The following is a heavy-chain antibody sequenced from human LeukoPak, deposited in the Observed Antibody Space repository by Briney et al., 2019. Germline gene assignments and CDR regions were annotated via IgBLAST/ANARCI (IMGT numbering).Heavy chain of an antibody. Sequence: PSETLSLTCTVSGGSISSSSYYWGWIRQPPGKGLEWIGSIYYSGSTYYNPSLKSRVTISVDTSKNQFSLKLSSVTAADTAVYYCARDRGVVINWFDPWGQGTLVTVSS. CDR1: GGSISSSSYY. D-gene: IGHD3-3*01. CDR3: ARDRGVVINWFDP. CDR2: IYYSGST. V-gene: IGHV4-39*07. J-gene: IGHJ5*02.